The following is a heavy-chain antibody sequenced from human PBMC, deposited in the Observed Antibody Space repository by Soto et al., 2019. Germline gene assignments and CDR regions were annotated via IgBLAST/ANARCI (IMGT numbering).Heavy chain of an antibody. CDR3: ARGGASDYYYGMDV. CDR2: ISAYNGNT. V-gene: IGHV1-18*01. CDR1: GYTFTTYA. J-gene: IGHJ6*02. Sequence: QVQLVQSGTEVKRPGASVKVSCKASGYTFTTYAISWVRQAPGQGLEWMGWISAYNGNTHNAQKLQGRVTMTTDTSTSTAFMELRSLRSDDTAVYYCARGGASDYYYGMDVWGQGTTVTVSS.